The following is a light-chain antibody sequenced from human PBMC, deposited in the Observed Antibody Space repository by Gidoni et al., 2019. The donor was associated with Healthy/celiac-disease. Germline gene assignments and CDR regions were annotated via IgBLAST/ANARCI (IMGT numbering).Light chain of an antibody. CDR3: MQALQTPRFT. J-gene: IGKJ3*01. CDR2: LGS. V-gene: IGKV2-28*01. CDR1: QSLLHRNGYNY. Sequence: DLVMTQSPLSLPVTPGEPASISCRSSQSLLHRNGYNYLDWYLQKPGQSPQLLIYLGSNRASGVPDRFSGSGSGTDFTLKISRVEAEDVGVYYCMQALQTPRFTFGPGTKVDIK.